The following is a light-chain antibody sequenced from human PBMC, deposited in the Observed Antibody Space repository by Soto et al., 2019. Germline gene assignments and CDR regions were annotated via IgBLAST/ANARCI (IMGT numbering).Light chain of an antibody. CDR1: QSVSDN. V-gene: IGKV3-15*01. CDR3: QQYYNWPPLT. Sequence: ETVMTQSPDTLSLSPGERATLSCRASQSVSDNLAWYQQRPGQGPRLLIYGASTRATGIPARFSGSGSGTEFTLTISSLQSEDFAVYYCQQYYNWPPLTFGGGTKVEIK. J-gene: IGKJ4*01. CDR2: GAS.